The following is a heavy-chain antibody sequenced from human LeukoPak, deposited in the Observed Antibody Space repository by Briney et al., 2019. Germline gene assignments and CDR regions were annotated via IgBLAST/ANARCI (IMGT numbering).Heavy chain of an antibody. CDR2: ISSSGSTI. CDR1: GFTFSDYH. Sequence: GGSLRLSCAASGFTFSDYHMSWIRQAPGKGLEWVSYISSSGSTIYYADSVKGRFTISRDNAKNSLYLQMNSLRAEDTAVYYCARVRKDVVATIDAFDIWGQGTMVTVSS. CDR3: ARVRKDVVATIDAFDI. D-gene: IGHD5-12*01. V-gene: IGHV3-11*01. J-gene: IGHJ3*02.